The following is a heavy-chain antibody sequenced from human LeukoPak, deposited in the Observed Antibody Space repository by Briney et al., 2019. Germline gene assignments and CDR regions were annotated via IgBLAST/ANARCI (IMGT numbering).Heavy chain of an antibody. CDR2: INLNSGGT. Sequence: ASVKVSCKASGYTFTGYFMHWVRQAPGQGLEWMGRINLNSGGTYYAQNFQGRLTMTRDTSISTAYVELSRLTSDDTAMYYCARDLSSTSNWEFDFWGQGTLVTVSS. CDR1: GYTFTGYF. CDR3: ARDLSSTSNWEFDF. D-gene: IGHD1-26*01. V-gene: IGHV1-2*06. J-gene: IGHJ4*02.